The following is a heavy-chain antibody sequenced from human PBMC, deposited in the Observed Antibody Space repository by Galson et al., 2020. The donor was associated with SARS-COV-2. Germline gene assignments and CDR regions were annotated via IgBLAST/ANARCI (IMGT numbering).Heavy chain of an antibody. CDR2: IYYSGST. V-gene: IGHV4-59*08. CDR1: GGFISAYY. CDR3: ARIGWIDTTQYFDY. D-gene: IGHD5-12*01. Sequence: SETLSLTCTVTGGFISAYYWSWVRLTPGKGLEWIGYIYYSGSTNSNPSLKSRVSLSVDTSKKQFSLKLSSVTAADTAVYYCARIGWIDTTQYFDYWGQGSLVTVSS. J-gene: IGHJ4*02.